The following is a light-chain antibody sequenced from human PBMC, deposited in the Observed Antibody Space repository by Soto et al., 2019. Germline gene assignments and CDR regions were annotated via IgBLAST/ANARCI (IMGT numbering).Light chain of an antibody. J-gene: IGKJ1*01. V-gene: IGKV3-15*01. CDR2: GAS. CDR1: QSVSSN. Sequence: EIVMTQSAATLSVSPGERATLSCRASQSVSSNLAWYQQRPGQAPRLLIYGASTRATGIPARFSGSGSGTDFTLTISSLQSEDFAVYYCQQYNNWPRTFGQGTKVEI. CDR3: QQYNNWPRT.